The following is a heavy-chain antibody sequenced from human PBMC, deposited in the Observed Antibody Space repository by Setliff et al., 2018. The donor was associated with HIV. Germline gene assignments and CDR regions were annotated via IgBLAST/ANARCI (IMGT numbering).Heavy chain of an antibody. V-gene: IGHV5-51*01. Sequence: GESLKISCEGSGYSFANYWIGWVRQMPGKGLEWMGIIYPGDSDTRYSPSFQGQVAISADKSISTTYLQWSSLKASDTAMYYCARPVGFRLGSSHWAFDIWGQGTKVTVSS. J-gene: IGHJ3*02. CDR1: GYSFANYW. CDR2: IYPGDSDT. CDR3: ARPVGFRLGSSHWAFDI. D-gene: IGHD3-10*01.